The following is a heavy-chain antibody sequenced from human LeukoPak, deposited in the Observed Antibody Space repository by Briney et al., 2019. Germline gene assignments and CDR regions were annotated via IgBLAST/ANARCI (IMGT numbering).Heavy chain of an antibody. D-gene: IGHD5-24*01. Sequence: GESLRISFQASGXSFSTYCITWVRQMPGKGLNWMGRIDTSQSNTNYNPSFPAHVPISVDKSITTAYLQRSSLKASDTAIYYCARHARADGYNLWTYWGEGTLVTVSS. CDR1: GXSFSTYC. CDR2: IDTSQSNT. J-gene: IGHJ4*02. V-gene: IGHV5-10-1*01. CDR3: ARHARADGYNLWTY.